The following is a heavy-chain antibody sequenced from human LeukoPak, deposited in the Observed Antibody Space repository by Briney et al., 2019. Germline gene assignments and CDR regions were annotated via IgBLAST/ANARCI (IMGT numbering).Heavy chain of an antibody. V-gene: IGHV3-33*01. J-gene: IGHJ4*02. CDR1: GFTFSSYG. D-gene: IGHD2-2*01. CDR3: ARDIVVGPAAIPRGVFDY. Sequence: PGGSLRLSCAASGFTFSSYGMHWVRQAPGKGLEWVAVIWYDGGNKYYADSVKGRFTISRDNSKNTLYLQMNSLRAEDTAVYFCARDIVVGPAAIPRGVFDYWGQGTLVTVSS. CDR2: IWYDGGNK.